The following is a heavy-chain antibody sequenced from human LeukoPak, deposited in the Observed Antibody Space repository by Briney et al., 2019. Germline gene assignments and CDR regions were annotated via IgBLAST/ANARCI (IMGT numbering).Heavy chain of an antibody. Sequence: GGSLRLSCAASGFTFDDHAMHWVRQAPGKGLEWVSGISWNSGSIGYADSVKGRFTISRDNAKNSLYLQMNSLRAEDTALYYCAKDTSLYDSSGTFDYWGQGTLVTVSS. CDR3: AKDTSLYDSSGTFDY. V-gene: IGHV3-9*01. J-gene: IGHJ4*02. CDR1: GFTFDDHA. D-gene: IGHD3-22*01. CDR2: ISWNSGSI.